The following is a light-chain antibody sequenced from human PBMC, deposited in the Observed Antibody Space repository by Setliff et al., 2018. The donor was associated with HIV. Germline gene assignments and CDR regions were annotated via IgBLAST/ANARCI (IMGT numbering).Light chain of an antibody. CDR1: SSNIGADYE. Sequence: QSVLTQPPSVSGAPGQSLTISCTGSSSNIGADYELNWYQQLPGTAPRLLIFGNTHRPSGVSNRFSGSKSGNTASLTISGLQTEDEADYYCSSYTNSNTYVFGTGTKVTVL. J-gene: IGLJ1*01. V-gene: IGLV1-40*01. CDR3: SSYTNSNTYV. CDR2: GNT.